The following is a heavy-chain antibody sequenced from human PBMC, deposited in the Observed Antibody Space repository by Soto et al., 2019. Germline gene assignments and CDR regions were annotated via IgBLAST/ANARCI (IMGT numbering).Heavy chain of an antibody. CDR2: IYYSGST. CDR3: ARTGYSYGYLSDP. J-gene: IGHJ5*02. V-gene: IGHV4-31*03. D-gene: IGHD5-18*01. CDR1: GGSISSGGYY. Sequence: SETLSLTCTVSGGSISSGGYYWSWIRQHPGKGLEWIGYIYYSGSTYYNPSLKSRVTISVDTSKNQFSLKLSSVTAADTAVYYCARTGYSYGYLSDPWGQGTLVTVSS.